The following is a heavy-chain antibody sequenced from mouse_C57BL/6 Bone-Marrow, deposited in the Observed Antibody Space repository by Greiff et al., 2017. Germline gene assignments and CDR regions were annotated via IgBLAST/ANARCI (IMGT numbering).Heavy chain of an antibody. J-gene: IGHJ2*01. V-gene: IGHV1-55*01. D-gene: IGHD1-1*01. CDR3: AREEKIYYYGSSSDFDY. CDR1: GYTFTSYW. CDR2: IYPGSGST. Sequence: VQLQQSGAELVKPGASVKMSCKASGYTFTSYWITWVKQRPGQGLEWLGDIYPGSGSTNYNEKFKNKATLTVDTSSSTAYMQLSSLTSEDSAVYYCAREEKIYYYGSSSDFDYWGQGTTLTVSS.